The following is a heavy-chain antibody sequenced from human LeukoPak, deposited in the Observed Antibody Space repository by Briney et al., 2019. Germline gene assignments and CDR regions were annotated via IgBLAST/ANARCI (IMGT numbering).Heavy chain of an antibody. CDR1: GYSFTSYW. CDR3: ARRRYGSGIFDY. J-gene: IGHJ4*02. V-gene: IGHV5-51*01. D-gene: IGHD3-10*01. Sequence: GESLKISCRGSGYSFTSYWIGWVRQMPGKGLEWMGIIYPPDSDSRYSPSFQGQVTMSADKSISTAYLQWSSLKASDTAMYYCARRRYGSGIFDYWGQGTLVTASS. CDR2: IYPPDSDS.